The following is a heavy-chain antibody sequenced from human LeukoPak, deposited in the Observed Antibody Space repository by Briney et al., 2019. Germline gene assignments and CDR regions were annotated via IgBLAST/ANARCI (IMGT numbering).Heavy chain of an antibody. Sequence: GGSLRLSCAASGFTFSSYGMTWVRQAPGKGLEWVSYISSSSTIYYADSVKGRFTISRDNAKNSLYLQINSLRAEDTAVYYCARDPYSGGYGDYYYYYMDVWGKGTTVTISS. D-gene: IGHD1-26*01. CDR2: ISSSSTI. V-gene: IGHV3-48*04. J-gene: IGHJ6*03. CDR3: ARDPYSGGYGDYYYYYMDV. CDR1: GFTFSSYG.